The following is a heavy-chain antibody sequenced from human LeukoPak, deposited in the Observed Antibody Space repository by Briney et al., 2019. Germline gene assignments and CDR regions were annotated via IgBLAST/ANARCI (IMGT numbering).Heavy chain of an antibody. D-gene: IGHD6-19*01. Sequence: GGSLRLSCAASGFTFSSHAMSWVRQAPGKGLEWVSDISGSGGSTYYADSVKGRFTISRDNSKNTLYLQMNSLRAEDTAVYYCAKVIAVAGTPDYWGQGTLVTVSS. CDR2: ISGSGGST. J-gene: IGHJ4*02. CDR3: AKVIAVAGTPDY. CDR1: GFTFSSHA. V-gene: IGHV3-23*01.